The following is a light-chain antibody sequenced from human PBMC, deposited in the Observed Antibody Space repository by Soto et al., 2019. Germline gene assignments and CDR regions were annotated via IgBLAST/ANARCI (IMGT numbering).Light chain of an antibody. J-gene: IGKJ4*01. CDR2: DAS. Sequence: EIVLTQSPATLSLSPGERATLSCRASQSVSNYLASYQQKPGQAPRLLIYDASNRAAGIPARFTGSGSGTDFTLTTSSLEPEDFTAYYYHQRSNWSPLTFGGGTKVEIK. CDR3: HQRSNWSPLT. CDR1: QSVSNY. V-gene: IGKV3-11*01.